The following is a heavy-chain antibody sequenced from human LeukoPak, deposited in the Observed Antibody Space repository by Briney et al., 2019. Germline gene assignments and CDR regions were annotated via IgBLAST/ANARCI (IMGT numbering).Heavy chain of an antibody. J-gene: IGHJ4*02. V-gene: IGHV3-30*02. Sequence: GGSLRLSCAASGFTFSSYGMHWVRQAPGKGLEWVAFIRYDGSNKYYADSVKGRFTISRDNSKNTLYLQMNSLRAEDTAVYYCAKGGDFWSGYLSPLFDYWGQGTLVTVSS. CDR3: AKGGDFWSGYLSPLFDY. CDR1: GFTFSSYG. D-gene: IGHD3-3*01. CDR2: IRYDGSNK.